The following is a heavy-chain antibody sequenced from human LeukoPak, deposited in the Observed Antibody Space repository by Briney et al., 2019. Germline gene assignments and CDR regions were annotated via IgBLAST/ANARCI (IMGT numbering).Heavy chain of an antibody. J-gene: IGHJ4*02. CDR1: GFTFSSYW. V-gene: IGHV3-74*01. D-gene: IGHD3-22*01. Sequence: GGSLRLSCAASGFTFSSYWMHWVRQAPGKGLVWVSRINSDGSSTSYADSVKGRFTISRDNAKNSLYLQMNSLRAEDTAVYYCAKDYSDSSGYFRVPRVFDFWGQGTLVTVSS. CDR2: INSDGSST. CDR3: AKDYSDSSGYFRVPRVFDF.